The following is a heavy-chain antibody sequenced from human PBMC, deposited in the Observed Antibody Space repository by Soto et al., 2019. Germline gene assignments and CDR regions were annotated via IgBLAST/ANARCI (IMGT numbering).Heavy chain of an antibody. V-gene: IGHV6-1*01. CDR3: ARGTLHHVAAAIGYGMDV. CDR1: GDSVSSNSAA. Sequence: SQTLSLTCAISGDSVSSNSAAWNWIRQSPSRGLEWLGRTYYRSKWYNDYAVSVKGRIIINPDTSRNQFSLQLNSVTPEDTAVFYCARGTLHHVAAAIGYGMDVWGQGTTVTVSS. CDR2: TYYRSKWYN. J-gene: IGHJ6*02. D-gene: IGHD5-18*01.